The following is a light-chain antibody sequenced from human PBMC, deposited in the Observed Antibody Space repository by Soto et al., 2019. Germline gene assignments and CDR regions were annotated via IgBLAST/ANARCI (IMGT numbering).Light chain of an antibody. V-gene: IGLV1-47*01. CDR3: AAWDDSLSAVV. J-gene: IGLJ3*02. CDR2: RNN. Sequence: QSVLTQPPSASGTPGQRVTISCSGSISNLGSNFIFWYQQHPGAAPKLLISRNNERPSGVPDRFSGSKSGTSASLAIDGLRSEDEADYHCAAWDDSLSAVVFGGGTKLTVL. CDR1: ISNLGSNF.